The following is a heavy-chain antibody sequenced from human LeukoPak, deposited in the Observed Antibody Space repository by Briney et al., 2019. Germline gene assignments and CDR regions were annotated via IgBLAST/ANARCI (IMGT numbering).Heavy chain of an antibody. D-gene: IGHD3-22*01. CDR2: INHSGST. V-gene: IGHV4-34*01. CDR3: ARGSEYYDSSGPEVGYNWFDP. J-gene: IGHJ5*02. CDR1: GGSFSGYY. Sequence: SETLSLTCAVYGGSFSGYYWSWIRQPPGKGLEWIGEINHSGSTNYNPSLKSRVTISVDTSKNQFSLKLSSVTAADTAVYYCARGSEYYDSSGPEVGYNWFDPWGQGTLVTVSS.